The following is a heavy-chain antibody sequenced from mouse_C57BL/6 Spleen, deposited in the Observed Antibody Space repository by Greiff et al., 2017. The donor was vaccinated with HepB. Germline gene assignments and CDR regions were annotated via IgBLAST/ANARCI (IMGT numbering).Heavy chain of an antibody. CDR2: IYPRSGNT. D-gene: IGHD1-1*01. V-gene: IGHV1-81*01. Sequence: QVHVKQSGAELARPGASVKLSCKASGYTFTSYGISWVKQRTGQGLEWIGEIYPRSGNTYYNEKFKGKATLTADKSSSTAYMELRSLTSEDSAVYFCARWGITTVVATDYWGHSTTLTVSS. CDR3: ARWGITTVVATDY. J-gene: IGHJ2*01. CDR1: GYTFTSYG.